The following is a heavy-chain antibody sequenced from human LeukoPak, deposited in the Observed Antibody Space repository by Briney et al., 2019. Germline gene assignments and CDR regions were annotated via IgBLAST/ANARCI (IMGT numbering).Heavy chain of an antibody. J-gene: IGHJ5*02. D-gene: IGHD3-16*02. CDR3: ARDNSVGDIAWWFDP. CDR1: GGTLTGYT. Sequence: SVKVSCKSSGGTLTGYTITWVRQPPAQGLEWMGRIIHYFGTPNYAQKFQGRVTITEDESTSTASMELSSLRSEDTAVYYCARDNSVGDIAWWFDPWGQGTLVTVSS. V-gene: IGHV1-69*13. CDR2: IIHYFGTP.